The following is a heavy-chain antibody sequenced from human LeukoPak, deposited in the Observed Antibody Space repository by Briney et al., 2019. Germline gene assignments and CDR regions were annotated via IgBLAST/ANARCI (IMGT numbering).Heavy chain of an antibody. J-gene: IGHJ6*02. CDR2: ISAYNGNT. CDR3: ARLVLFPYYYYYGMDV. Sequence: ASVKVSCKASGYTFTNYGISWVRQAPGQGLEWMGWISAYNGNTNYAQKLQGRVTMTTDTSTSTAYMELRSLRSDDTAVYYCARLVLFPYYYYYGMDVWGQGTTVTVSS. V-gene: IGHV1-18*01. CDR1: GYTFTNYG. D-gene: IGHD3-10*02.